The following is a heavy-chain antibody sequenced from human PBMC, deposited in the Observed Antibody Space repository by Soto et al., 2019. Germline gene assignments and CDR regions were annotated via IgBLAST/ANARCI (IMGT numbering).Heavy chain of an antibody. CDR1: GGSISSYY. V-gene: IGHV4-59*01. J-gene: IGHJ5*02. Sequence: PSDTLSLTCTVSGGSISSYYWSWIRQPPGKGLEWIGYIYYSGSTNYNPSLKSRVTISVDTSKNQFSLKLSSVTAADTAVYYCARLALGYCSGGSCAWFDPWGQGTLVTVS. CDR3: ARLALGYCSGGSCAWFDP. CDR2: IYYSGST. D-gene: IGHD2-15*01.